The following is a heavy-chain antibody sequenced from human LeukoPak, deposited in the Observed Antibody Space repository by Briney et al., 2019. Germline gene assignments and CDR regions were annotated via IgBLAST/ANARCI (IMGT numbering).Heavy chain of an antibody. D-gene: IGHD2-2*02. J-gene: IGHJ6*03. CDR3: AKDVEDCSSTSCYNTENYYMDV. CDR1: GFTFSSYG. Sequence: PGRSLRLSCAASGFTFSSYGMHWVRQAPGKGLEWVAVISYDGSNKYYADSVKGRFTISRDNSKNTLYLQMNSLRAEDTAVYYCAKDVEDCSSTSCYNTENYYMDVWGKGTTVTVSS. CDR2: ISYDGSNK. V-gene: IGHV3-30*18.